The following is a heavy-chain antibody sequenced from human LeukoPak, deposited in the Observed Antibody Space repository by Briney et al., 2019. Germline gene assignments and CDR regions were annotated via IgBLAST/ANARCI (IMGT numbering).Heavy chain of an antibody. CDR2: ISWHSNSI. CDR1: GFTFEDYG. Sequence: GGSLRLSCAASGFTFEDYGMHWVRQVPGKGLEWVSSISWHSNSIAYAESVKGRFNISRDNAKNSLSLQMNSLRPEDTALYYCAKGRGLRFYDWLLKKDAFDIWGQGTMVTVSP. V-gene: IGHV3-9*01. J-gene: IGHJ3*02. CDR3: AKGRGLRFYDWLLKKDAFDI. D-gene: IGHD3-3*01.